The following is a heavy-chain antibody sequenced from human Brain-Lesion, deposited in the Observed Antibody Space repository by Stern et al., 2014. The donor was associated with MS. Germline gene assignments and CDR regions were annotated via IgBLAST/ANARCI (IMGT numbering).Heavy chain of an antibody. D-gene: IGHD3-3*01. J-gene: IGHJ6*02. CDR1: GYTLTELS. CDR3: ATDRDDFRSGYSAPTKGYGLDV. CDR2: FDPEDGET. V-gene: IGHV1-24*01. Sequence: VQLLESGAEVKNPGASVKVSCKVSGYTLTELSMHWVRQAPGKGLEWMGGFDPEDGETIYAQKFQGRVTMTEDTSTDTAYMELSSLRSEDTAVYYCATDRDDFRSGYSAPTKGYGLDVWGQGTTVTVTS.